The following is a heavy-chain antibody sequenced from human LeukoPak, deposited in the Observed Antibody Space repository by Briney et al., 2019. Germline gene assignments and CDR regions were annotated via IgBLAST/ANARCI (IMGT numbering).Heavy chain of an antibody. Sequence: GTSLRLSCAASGFNFSSYVMHWVRQAPGKGLEGVAAISSDGSNKYSEHGRFTISRDNSKNTLYLQMISLRAEDTAVYYCASSRMTIYGVVNDAFDIWGQGTMVTVSS. CDR2: ISSDGSNK. D-gene: IGHD3-3*01. J-gene: IGHJ3*02. V-gene: IGHV3-30*04. CDR1: GFNFSSYV. CDR3: ASSRMTIYGVVNDAFDI.